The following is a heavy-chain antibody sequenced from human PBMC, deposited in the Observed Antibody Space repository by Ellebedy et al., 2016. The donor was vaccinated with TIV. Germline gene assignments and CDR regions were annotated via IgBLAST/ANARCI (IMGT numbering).Heavy chain of an antibody. CDR2: ISSSSSYI. J-gene: IGHJ4*02. CDR1: GFTFSSYS. D-gene: IGHD6-13*01. Sequence: GGSLRLXCAASGFTFSSYSMNWVRQAPGKGLEWVSSISSSSSYIYYADSVKGRFTISRDNAKNSLYLQMNGLIAEDTAVYYCARESAADGMFWGQGTLVTVSS. V-gene: IGHV3-21*04. CDR3: ARESAADGMF.